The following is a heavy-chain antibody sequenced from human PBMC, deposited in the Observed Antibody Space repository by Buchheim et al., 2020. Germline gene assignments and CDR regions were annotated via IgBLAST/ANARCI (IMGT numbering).Heavy chain of an antibody. V-gene: IGHV4-34*01. CDR3: ARGPRYYDSSGYYQPTTSLYWYFDL. CDR1: GGFFSGYY. D-gene: IGHD3-22*01. CDR2: INHSGST. Sequence: QVQLQQWGAGLLKPSETLSLTCAVYGGFFSGYYWSWIRQPPGKGLEWIGEINHSGSTNYNPSLKSRVTISVDTSKNQFSLKLSYVTAADTAVYYCARGPRYYDSSGYYQPTTSLYWYFDLWGRGTL. J-gene: IGHJ2*01.